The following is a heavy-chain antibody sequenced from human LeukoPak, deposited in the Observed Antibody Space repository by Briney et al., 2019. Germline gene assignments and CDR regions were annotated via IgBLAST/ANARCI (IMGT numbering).Heavy chain of an antibody. CDR3: ARRIPTTASHYFDS. V-gene: IGHV3-11*01. D-gene: IGHD1-7*01. J-gene: IGHJ4*02. CDR1: GVTFSDFS. Sequence: GGSLRLSCAASGVTFSDFSMHWIRQAPGKGLEWISYISTSGSTIHYADSAKGRFSISRDNARNSLFLEMSSLRAEDTAVYFCARRIPTTASHYFDSCGQGSLVTVSS. CDR2: ISTSGSTI.